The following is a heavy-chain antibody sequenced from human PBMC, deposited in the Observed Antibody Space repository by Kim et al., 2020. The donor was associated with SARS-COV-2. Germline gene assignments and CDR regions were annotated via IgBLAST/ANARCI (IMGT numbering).Heavy chain of an antibody. V-gene: IGHV3-9*01. CDR2: ISWNSGSI. D-gene: IGHD6-13*01. CDR1: GVTFDDYA. CDR3: AKDIAAAGIGYYYYYYGMDV. Sequence: GGSLRLSCAASGVTFDDYAMHWVRQAPGKGLEWVSGISWNSGSIGYADSVKGRFTISRDNAKNSLYLQMNSLRAEDTALYYCAKDIAAAGIGYYYYYYGMDVWGQGTTVTVSS. J-gene: IGHJ6*02.